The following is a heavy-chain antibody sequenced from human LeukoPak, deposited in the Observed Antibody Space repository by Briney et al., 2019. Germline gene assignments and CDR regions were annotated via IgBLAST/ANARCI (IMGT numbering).Heavy chain of an antibody. CDR2: IWYDGSNK. D-gene: IGHD2-2*01. CDR1: GFTFSSYG. CDR3: AKGKYCSSTSCLFPSVSKYYYYGMDV. J-gene: IGHJ6*02. V-gene: IGHV3-30*02. Sequence: GGSLRLSCAASGFTFSSYGMHWVRQAPGKGLEWVAVIWYDGSNKYYADSVKGRFTISRDNSKNTLYLQMNSLRAEDTAVYYCAKGKYCSSTSCLFPSVSKYYYYGMDVWGQGTTVTVSS.